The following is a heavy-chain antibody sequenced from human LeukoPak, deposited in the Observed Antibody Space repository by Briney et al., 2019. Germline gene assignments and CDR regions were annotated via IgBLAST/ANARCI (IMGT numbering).Heavy chain of an antibody. J-gene: IGHJ4*02. CDR1: GWYFTSYW. CDR2: IYARGSDT. Sequence: ESLETSLNGSGWYFTSYWMAWVPQVPGKGMGWVWIIYARGSDTRYSTSFQGQVNMSVDKSLSTAYLQWRSLKASDSAMYYCARRGSGSNGDSDYWGQGTLVTVSS. CDR3: ARRGSGSNGDSDY. V-gene: IGHV5-51*01. D-gene: IGHD3-10*01.